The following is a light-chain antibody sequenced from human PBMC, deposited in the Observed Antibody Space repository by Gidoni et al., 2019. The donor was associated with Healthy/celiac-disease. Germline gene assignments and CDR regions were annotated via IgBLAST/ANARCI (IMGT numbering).Light chain of an antibody. CDR1: QGISSY. Sequence: AIRMTQSPSSFSASTGDRVTITCRASQGISSYLAWYQQKPGKAPKLLIYAASTVQSGVPSRFSGSGSGTDFTLTISCLQSEDFATYYCQQYYSYPQTFXQXTKVEIK. CDR2: AAS. J-gene: IGKJ1*01. CDR3: QQYYSYPQT. V-gene: IGKV1-8*01.